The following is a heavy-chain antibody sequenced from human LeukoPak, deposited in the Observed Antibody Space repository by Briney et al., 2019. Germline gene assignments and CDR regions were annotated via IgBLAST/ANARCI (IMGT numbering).Heavy chain of an antibody. CDR1: GFTFISYW. D-gene: IGHD3-3*01. Sequence: GGSLRLSCAASGFTFISYWMSWVRQAPGKGLEWVANIKQDGSEKYYVDSVKGRFTISRDNAKNSLYLQMNSLRAEDTAVYYCARVAILGSFDYWGQGTLVTVSS. CDR2: IKQDGSEK. J-gene: IGHJ4*02. CDR3: ARVAILGSFDY. V-gene: IGHV3-7*05.